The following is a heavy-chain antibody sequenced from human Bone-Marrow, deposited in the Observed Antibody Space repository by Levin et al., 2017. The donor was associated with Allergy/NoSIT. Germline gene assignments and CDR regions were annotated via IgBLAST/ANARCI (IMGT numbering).Heavy chain of an antibody. V-gene: IGHV3-74*03. CDR1: GFSFSSYW. D-gene: IGHD5-24*01. CDR2: VNSDGGRT. CDR3: VRAEMGYWGHWFEP. Sequence: GESLKISCAASGFSFSSYWMHWIRQRPGKGLEWVARVNSDGGRTTYADAVKGRFTISRDNAKKTLSLEMNSLRGEDTAVYFCVRAEMGYWGHWFEPWGQGTLVIVSS. J-gene: IGHJ5*02.